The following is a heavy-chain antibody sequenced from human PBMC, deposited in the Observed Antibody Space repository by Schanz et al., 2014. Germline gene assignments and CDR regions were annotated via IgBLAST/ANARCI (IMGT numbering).Heavy chain of an antibody. J-gene: IGHJ4*02. CDR2: INHGGST. Sequence: VQLQQWGAGRLRPAETLSLTCAVYGGSFSGYYWSWIRQPPGKGLEWIAEINHGGSTNYNPSLKSRVTISVDPSKNQFSLKLRSVTAADTAVYYCARAARRTRVVPLYFDYWGQGTLVTVSS. CDR3: ARAARRTRVVPLYFDY. D-gene: IGHD2-2*01. V-gene: IGHV4-34*01. CDR1: GGSFSGYY.